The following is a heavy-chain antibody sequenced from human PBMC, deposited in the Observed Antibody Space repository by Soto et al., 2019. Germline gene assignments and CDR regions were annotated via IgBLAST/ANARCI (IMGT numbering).Heavy chain of an antibody. CDR2: IYYSGST. CDR3: ARDAGGTYDH. J-gene: IGHJ4*01. CDR1: GAPITINY. D-gene: IGHD6-13*01. Sequence: PSETLSLTCTVSGAPITINYWSWIRQAPGKGLEWIGYIYYSGSTTYNPSLKSRVTMSADTSKDQFSLKLNSVTAADTAVYYCARDAGGTYDHWGPGTPVTVSS. V-gene: IGHV4-59*01.